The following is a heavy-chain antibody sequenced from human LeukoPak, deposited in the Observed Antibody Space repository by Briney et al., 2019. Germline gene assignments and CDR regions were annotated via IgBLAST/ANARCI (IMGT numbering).Heavy chain of an antibody. J-gene: IGHJ4*02. Sequence: ASVKVSCKASGYTFTSYAMHWVRQAPGQRLEWMGWINAGNGNTKYSQKFQGRVTITRNTSISTAYMELSSLRSEDTAVYYCARGFSGYYDFWSGYYTEASFDYWGQGTLVTVSS. CDR1: GYTFTSYA. D-gene: IGHD3-3*01. CDR3: ARGFSGYYDFWSGYYTEASFDY. V-gene: IGHV1-3*01. CDR2: INAGNGNT.